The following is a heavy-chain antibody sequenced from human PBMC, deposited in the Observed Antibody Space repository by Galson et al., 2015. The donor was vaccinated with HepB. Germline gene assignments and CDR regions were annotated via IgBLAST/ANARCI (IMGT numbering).Heavy chain of an antibody. J-gene: IGHJ4*02. Sequence: TLSLTCTVSGGSIGSGTYYWGWIRQPAGKTLEWVGRMFTGVSTNYNPSIKSRVSMSADTSRNQFFLQLTSVTAADTAVYYCARVPAATRGVAYWGQGTLVIVSS. CDR1: GGSIGSGTYY. CDR3: ARVPAATRGVAY. D-gene: IGHD2-15*01. V-gene: IGHV4-61*02. CDR2: MFTGVST.